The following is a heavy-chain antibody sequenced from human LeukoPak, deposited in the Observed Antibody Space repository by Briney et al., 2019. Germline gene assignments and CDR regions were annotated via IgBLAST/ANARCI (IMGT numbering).Heavy chain of an antibody. CDR1: GFTVSYNY. J-gene: IGHJ4*02. V-gene: IGHV3-66*01. Sequence: GGSLRLSCAASGFTVSYNYMSWVRQAPGKGLEWVSIIYSSGNTYYADSVKGRFTISRDNSKSMQYLKMNSLRAEDTAVYYWARGTAWGHQDHWGQGTLVTVSS. CDR3: ARGTAWGHQDH. CDR2: IYSSGNT. D-gene: IGHD7-27*01.